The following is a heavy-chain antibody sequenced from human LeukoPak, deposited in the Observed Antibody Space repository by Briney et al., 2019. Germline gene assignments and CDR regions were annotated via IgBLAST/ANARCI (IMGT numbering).Heavy chain of an antibody. J-gene: IGHJ4*02. V-gene: IGHV3-23*03. D-gene: IGHD7-27*01. CDR1: GFSSKTDH. CDR2: VDGTGTST. CDR3: ARFTWGCRGGCC. Sequence: EGSLRLSCEVSGFSSKTDHINWIRQPPGKGLEWVSGVDGTGTSTSYGDSVRGRFTISRDTSKDTIYLQMNSLRAEDAAVYYCARFTWGCRGGCCWGRGTLVTVSS.